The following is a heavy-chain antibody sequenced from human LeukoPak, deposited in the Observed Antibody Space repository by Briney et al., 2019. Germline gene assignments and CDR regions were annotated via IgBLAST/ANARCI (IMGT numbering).Heavy chain of an antibody. D-gene: IGHD2-2*01. CDR3: ARDFDIVVVPAAPFDP. Sequence: ASVKVSCKASGYTFTGYYMHWVRQAPGQGLEWMGWINPNSGGTNYAQKLQGRVTMTTDTSTSTAYMELRSLRSDDTAVYYCARDFDIVVVPAAPFDPWGQGTLVTVSS. V-gene: IGHV1-2*02. CDR1: GYTFTGYY. CDR2: INPNSGGT. J-gene: IGHJ5*02.